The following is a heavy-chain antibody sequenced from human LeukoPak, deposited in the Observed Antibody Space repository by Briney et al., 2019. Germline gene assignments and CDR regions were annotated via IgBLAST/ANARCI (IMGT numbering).Heavy chain of an antibody. J-gene: IGHJ4*02. V-gene: IGHV1-46*01. CDR1: GYTFTSYY. CDR3: AGYSGSYQLDY. Sequence: GASVKVSCKASGYTFTSYYMHRVRQAPGQGLEWMGIINPSGGSTSYAQKFQGRVTMTRDTSTSTVYMELSSLRSEDTAVYYCAGYSGSYQLDYWGQGTLVTVSS. D-gene: IGHD1-26*01. CDR2: INPSGGST.